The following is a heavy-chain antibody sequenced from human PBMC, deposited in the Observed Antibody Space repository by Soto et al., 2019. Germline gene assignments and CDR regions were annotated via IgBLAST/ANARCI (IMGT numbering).Heavy chain of an antibody. CDR3: AKGGVLGYCSSTSCYWFDY. CDR2: IKEGGSEK. CDR1: GFILRNYW. J-gene: IGHJ4*02. D-gene: IGHD2-2*01. Sequence: GGSLRLSCADSGFILRNYWLSWVRQAPGMGLQWVASIKEGGSEKYYADSVKGRFTISRDNSKNTLYLQMNSLRAEDTAVYYCAKGGVLGYCSSTSCYWFDYWGQGTLVTVSS. V-gene: IGHV3-7*01.